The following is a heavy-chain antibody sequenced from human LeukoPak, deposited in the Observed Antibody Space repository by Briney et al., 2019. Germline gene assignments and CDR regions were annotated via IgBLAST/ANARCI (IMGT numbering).Heavy chain of an antibody. J-gene: IGHJ5*02. CDR1: GVSISSSNSY. V-gene: IGHV4-39*07. Sequence: SETLSLTCTVSGVSISSSNSYWGWIRQPPGKGLEWIGSIYHSGSTYYNPSLKSRVTISVDTSKNQFSLKLSSVTAADTAVYYCARDGGYYDSSGYVNWFDPWGQGTLVTVSS. CDR2: IYHSGST. CDR3: ARDGGYYDSSGYVNWFDP. D-gene: IGHD3-22*01.